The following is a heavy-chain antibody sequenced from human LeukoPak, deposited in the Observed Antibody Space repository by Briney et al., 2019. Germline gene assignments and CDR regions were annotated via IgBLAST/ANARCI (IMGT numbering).Heavy chain of an antibody. CDR2: INPNSGGT. J-gene: IGHJ4*02. V-gene: IGHV1-2*02. CDR1: GYTFTGYY. CDR3: ANHLITMVRGAIDY. Sequence: ASVKVSCKASGYTFTGYYMHWVRQAPGQGLEWMGWINPNSGGTNYAQKFQGRVTMTRDTSISTAYMELSRLRSDDTAVYYCANHLITMVRGAIDYWGQGTLVTVSS. D-gene: IGHD3-10*01.